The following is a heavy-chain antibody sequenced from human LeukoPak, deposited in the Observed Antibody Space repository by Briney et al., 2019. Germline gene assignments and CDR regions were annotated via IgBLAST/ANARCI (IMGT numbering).Heavy chain of an antibody. D-gene: IGHD3-22*01. CDR1: GFTFSSYA. CDR3: AKDQSSGYYKTFDY. V-gene: IGHV3-23*01. J-gene: IGHJ4*02. Sequence: GGSLRLSCAASGFTFSSYAMSWVRQAPGKGLEWVSSISSSSTYIYYADSVKGRFTISRDNSKNTLYLQMNSLRAEDTAVYYCAKDQSSGYYKTFDYWGQGTLVTVSS. CDR2: ISSSSTYI.